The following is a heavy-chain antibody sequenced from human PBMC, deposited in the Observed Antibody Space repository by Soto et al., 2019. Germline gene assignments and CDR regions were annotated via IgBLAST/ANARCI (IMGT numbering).Heavy chain of an antibody. CDR2: ITSDGTHK. D-gene: IGHD4-17*01. CDR3: AKGGEYDY. J-gene: IGHJ4*02. CDR1: GFTFNTYG. V-gene: IGHV3-30*18. Sequence: GGSLRLSCAVSGFTFNTYGMQWVRQAPGKGLEWVALITSDGTHKYYADPVKGRFTISRDNSKNTLYLQMNSLRPEDTGVYYCAKGGEYDYWGQGTLVTVSS.